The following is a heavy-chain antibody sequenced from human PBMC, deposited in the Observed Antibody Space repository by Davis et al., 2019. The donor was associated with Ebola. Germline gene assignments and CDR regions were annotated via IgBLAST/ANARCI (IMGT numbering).Heavy chain of an antibody. CDR3: ARGTMYSSGWYFDF. J-gene: IGHJ4*02. CDR2: INHSGTT. D-gene: IGHD6-19*01. CDR1: GRSFSGYY. V-gene: IGHV4-34*01. Sequence: SETLSLTCAVYGRSFSGYYWTWIRQPPGKGLEWVGEINHSGTTNYNPSLKSRVTISVDTSKNHFSLKLRSVTAADTAVYYCARGTMYSSGWYFDFWGQGTLVTVSS.